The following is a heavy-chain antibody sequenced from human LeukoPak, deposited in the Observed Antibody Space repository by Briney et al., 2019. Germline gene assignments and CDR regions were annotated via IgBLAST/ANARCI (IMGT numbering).Heavy chain of an antibody. CDR3: ARARFCSGGSCY. V-gene: IGHV3-30-3*01. CDR2: ISYDGSNK. J-gene: IGHJ4*02. Sequence: GGSLRLSCAASGFTFSSYAMHWVRQAPGKGLEWVAVISYDGSNKYYADSVKGRFTISRDNAKNSLYLQMNSLRVEDTAVYYCARARFCSGGSCYWGQGTLVTVSS. CDR1: GFTFSSYA. D-gene: IGHD2-15*01.